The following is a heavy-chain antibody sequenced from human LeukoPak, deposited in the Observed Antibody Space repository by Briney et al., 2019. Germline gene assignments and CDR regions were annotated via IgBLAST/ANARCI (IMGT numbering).Heavy chain of an antibody. Sequence: PGGSLRLSCAASGFTFSSYSMNWVRQAPGKGLEWVSYISSSSTIYYADSVKGRFTISRDNAKNSLYLQMNSLGAEDTAVYYCARDGWFGEENFDYWGQGTLVTVSS. J-gene: IGHJ4*02. D-gene: IGHD3-10*01. CDR3: ARDGWFGEENFDY. CDR2: ISSSSTI. CDR1: GFTFSSYS. V-gene: IGHV3-48*01.